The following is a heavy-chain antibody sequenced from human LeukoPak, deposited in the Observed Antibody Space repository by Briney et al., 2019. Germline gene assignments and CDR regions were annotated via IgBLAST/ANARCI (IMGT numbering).Heavy chain of an antibody. CDR2: IYPGDSET. Sequence: GESLQISCKASGYRFTNYWIGWVRQMPGKGLEWMVIIYPGDSETRYSPSFQGQVTISADKSISTAYLQWSSLKASDTAMYYCARALRTGQGDYVPVLWGQGTLVTVSS. CDR3: ARALRTGQGDYVPVL. D-gene: IGHD4-17*01. J-gene: IGHJ4*02. V-gene: IGHV5-51*01. CDR1: GYRFTNYW.